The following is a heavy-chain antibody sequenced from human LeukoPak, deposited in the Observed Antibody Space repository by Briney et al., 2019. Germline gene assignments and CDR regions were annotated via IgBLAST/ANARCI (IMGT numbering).Heavy chain of an antibody. Sequence: GASVKVSCKASGYTFTSYDINWVRQATGQGLEWRGWMNPNSGNTGYAQKFQGRLTMTRNTSISTAYMELSSLRSEDTAVYYCARSGATRDGYSYAFDIWGQGTMVTVSS. CDR1: GYTFTSYD. CDR3: ARSGATRDGYSYAFDI. J-gene: IGHJ3*02. D-gene: IGHD5-24*01. V-gene: IGHV1-8*01. CDR2: MNPNSGNT.